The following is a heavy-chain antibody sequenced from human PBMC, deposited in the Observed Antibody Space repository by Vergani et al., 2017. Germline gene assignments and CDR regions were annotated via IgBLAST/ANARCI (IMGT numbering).Heavy chain of an antibody. CDR3: ARGGTVARPYYYYYYMDV. Sequence: QVQLQESGPGLVKPSETLSLTCTVSGGSISSYYWSWIRQPPGKGLEWIGYIYYSGSTNYNPSLKSRVTISVDTSMNQFFLKLSSVTAADTAVYYCARGGTVARPYYYYYYMDVWGKGTTVTVSS. CDR2: IYYSGST. D-gene: IGHD6-6*01. CDR1: GGSISSYY. V-gene: IGHV4-59*01. J-gene: IGHJ6*03.